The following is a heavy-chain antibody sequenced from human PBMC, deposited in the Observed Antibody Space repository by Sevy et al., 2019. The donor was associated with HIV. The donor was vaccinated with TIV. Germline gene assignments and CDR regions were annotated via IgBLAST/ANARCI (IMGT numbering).Heavy chain of an antibody. CDR3: ARDGGCSTTSCLLYFDY. V-gene: IGHV3-30*04. J-gene: IGHJ4*01. CDR2: ISYDANNK. CDR1: GFTFSNYA. D-gene: IGHD2-2*01. Sequence: GGSLRLSFAASGFTFSNYALHWVRQAPGKGLEWVAIISYDANNKYYADSVKGRFTISRDNAKNSVYLQMNSLRTEDTAVYYCARDGGCSTTSCLLYFDYWGQGTLVTVS.